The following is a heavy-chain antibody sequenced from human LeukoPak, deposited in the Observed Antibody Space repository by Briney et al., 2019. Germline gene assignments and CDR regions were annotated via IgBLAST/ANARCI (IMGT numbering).Heavy chain of an antibody. CDR2: ISSSGSTI. CDR1: GFTFSSYE. V-gene: IGHV3-48*03. CDR3: AGYYHGGAAFDI. Sequence: GGSLRLSCAASGFTFSSYEMNWVRQAPGKGLEWVSYISSSGSTIYYADSMKGRFTISRDNAKNSLYLQMNSLRAEDTAVYYCAGYYHGGAAFDIWGQGTMVTVSS. D-gene: IGHD3-22*01. J-gene: IGHJ3*02.